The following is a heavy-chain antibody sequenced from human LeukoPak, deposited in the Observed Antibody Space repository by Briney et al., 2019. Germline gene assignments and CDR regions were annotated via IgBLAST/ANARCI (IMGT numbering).Heavy chain of an antibody. CDR2: IYTSGST. Sequence: PSETLSLTCTVPGGSISSYYWSWIRQPAGKVLELIGRIYTSGSTNYNPSLKSRVTMSVDTSKNQFSLKLSSVTAAGTAVYYCARGRYYYDSSGYNDWFDPWGQGTLVTVSS. V-gene: IGHV4-4*07. J-gene: IGHJ5*02. CDR3: ARGRYYYDSSGYNDWFDP. CDR1: GGSISSYY. D-gene: IGHD3-22*01.